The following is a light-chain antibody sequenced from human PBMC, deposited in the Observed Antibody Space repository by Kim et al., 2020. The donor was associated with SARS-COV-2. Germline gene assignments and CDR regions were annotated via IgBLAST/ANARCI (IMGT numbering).Light chain of an antibody. CDR1: SSNIGSNT. CDR3: AAWDDSLNGWV. CDR2: TNN. J-gene: IGLJ3*02. V-gene: IGLV1-44*01. Sequence: GQRVTISCSGSSSNIGSNTVNCYQQLPGTAPQLLIYTNNQRPSGVPDRFSGSKSGTSASLAISGLQSEDEADYYCAAWDDSLNGWVFGGGTQLTVL.